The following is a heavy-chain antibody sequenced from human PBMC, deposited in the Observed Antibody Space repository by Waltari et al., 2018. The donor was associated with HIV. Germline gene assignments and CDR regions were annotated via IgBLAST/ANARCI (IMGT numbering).Heavy chain of an antibody. V-gene: IGHV3-43*01. Sequence: EVQLVESGGVVVQPGGSLRLSCAASGFTFDAYTMHWVRKAPGKGLEWVSLISWDGGSTYYADSVKGRFTISRDNSKNSLYLQMNSLRTEDTALYYCAKGTVGATPYFDYWGQGTLVTVSS. D-gene: IGHD1-26*01. J-gene: IGHJ4*02. CDR3: AKGTVGATPYFDY. CDR1: GFTFDAYT. CDR2: ISWDGGST.